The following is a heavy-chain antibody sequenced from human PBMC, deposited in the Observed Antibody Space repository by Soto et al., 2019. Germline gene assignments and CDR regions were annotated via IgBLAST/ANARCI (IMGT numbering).Heavy chain of an antibody. CDR1: GYTFTSYA. J-gene: IGHJ4*02. Sequence: EASVKVSCKASGYTFTSYAMHWVRQAPGQRLEWMGWINAGNGNTKYSQKFQGRVTMTTDTSTSTAYMELRSLRSDDTAVYYCARGPPTGTYIDSSGYYDYWGQGTLVTVSS. D-gene: IGHD3-22*01. V-gene: IGHV1-3*01. CDR2: INAGNGNT. CDR3: ARGPPTGTYIDSSGYYDY.